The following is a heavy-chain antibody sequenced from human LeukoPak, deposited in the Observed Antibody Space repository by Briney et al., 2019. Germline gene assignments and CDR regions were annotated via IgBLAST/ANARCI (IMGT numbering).Heavy chain of an antibody. CDR1: GFIFSTYW. CDR2: INSGGSST. D-gene: IGHD4-17*01. Sequence: PGGSLRLSCEASGFIFSTYWVHWVRQVPGKGLEWVSRINSGGSSTNYADSVKGRFTISRDKAKNTLFLQMNSLRAEDTAVYYCARGPLTTWDYYYYYMDVWGKGTTVTVSS. J-gene: IGHJ6*03. CDR3: ARGPLTTWDYYYYYMDV. V-gene: IGHV3-74*01.